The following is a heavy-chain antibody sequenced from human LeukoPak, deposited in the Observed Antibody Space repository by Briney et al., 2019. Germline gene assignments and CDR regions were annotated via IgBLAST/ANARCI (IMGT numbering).Heavy chain of an antibody. CDR2: IKQDGSEK. CDR3: ARDSGETYYDILTGYQY. V-gene: IGHV3-7*01. J-gene: IGHJ4*02. D-gene: IGHD3-9*01. Sequence: GGSLRLSCAASGFTFSSYWMSWVRQAPGKGLEWVANIKQDGSEKYYVDPVKGRFTISRDNAKNSLYLQMNSLRAEDTAVYYCARDSGETYYDILTGYQYWGQGTLVTVSS. CDR1: GFTFSSYW.